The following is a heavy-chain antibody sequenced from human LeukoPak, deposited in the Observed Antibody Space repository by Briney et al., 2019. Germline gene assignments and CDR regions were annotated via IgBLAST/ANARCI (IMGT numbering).Heavy chain of an antibody. Sequence: SGTLSLTCAVYGGSFSGHYWSWISQPPGKGLEWIGELNHSGSTNYNHSLKSRVTISVDTSKNQFCLKLTAVSAGDTAVYYCARGIGYYCWGQGTLVTVS. CDR1: GGSFSGHY. CDR3: ARGIGYYC. D-gene: IGHD3-22*01. CDR2: LNHSGST. J-gene: IGHJ4*02. V-gene: IGHV4-34*01.